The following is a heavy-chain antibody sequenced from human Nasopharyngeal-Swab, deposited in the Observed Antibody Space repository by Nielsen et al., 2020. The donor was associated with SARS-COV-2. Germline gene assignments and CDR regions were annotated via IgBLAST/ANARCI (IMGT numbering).Heavy chain of an antibody. D-gene: IGHD7-27*01. Sequence: ASVKVSCKASGYTFTSYDINWVRQATGQGLEWMGWMNPNSGNTGYAQKFQGRVTMTRSTSISTAYMELSSLTSEDTAVYYCARDALTGGVDYWGQGTLVTVSS. CDR3: ARDALTGGVDY. J-gene: IGHJ4*02. V-gene: IGHV1-8*01. CDR2: MNPNSGNT. CDR1: GYTFTSYD.